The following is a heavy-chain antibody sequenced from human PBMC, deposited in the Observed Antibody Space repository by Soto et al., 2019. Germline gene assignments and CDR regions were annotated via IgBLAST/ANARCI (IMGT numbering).Heavy chain of an antibody. CDR2: ISGSGGST. J-gene: IGHJ6*02. CDR1: GFTFSSYA. Sequence: GGSLRLSCAASGFTFSSYAMSWVRQAPGKGLEWVSAISGSGGSTYYADSVKGRFTISRDNSKNTLYLQMNSLRAEDTAVYYCAKDQWLGGGSSYYYYYGMDVWGQGTTVTVSS. D-gene: IGHD1-26*01. V-gene: IGHV3-23*01. CDR3: AKDQWLGGGSSYYYYYGMDV.